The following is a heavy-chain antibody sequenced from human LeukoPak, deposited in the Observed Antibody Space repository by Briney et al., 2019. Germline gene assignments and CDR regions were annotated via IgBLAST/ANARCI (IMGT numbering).Heavy chain of an antibody. CDR3: ARGRRVVVHGWFDP. CDR2: IIPIFGTA. CDR1: GGTFSSYA. Sequence: SVKVSCKASGGTFSSYAISWVRQAPGQALEWMRGIIPIFGTANYAQKFQGRVTITADESTSTAYMELSSLRSEDTAVYYCARGRRVVVHGWFDPWGQGTLVTVSS. V-gene: IGHV1-69*13. D-gene: IGHD3-22*01. J-gene: IGHJ5*02.